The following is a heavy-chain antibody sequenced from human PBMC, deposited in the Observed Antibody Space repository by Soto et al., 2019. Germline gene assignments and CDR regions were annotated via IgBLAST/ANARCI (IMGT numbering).Heavy chain of an antibody. D-gene: IGHD3-22*01. V-gene: IGHV1-69*12. CDR2: IIPFFVTP. J-gene: IGHJ3*02. CDR1: GGTFSSYA. Sequence: QVQLVQSGAEVKKPGSSVKVSCKASGGTFSSYAISWVRQAPGQGLEWMGGIIPFFVTPTYAQKFQGRVTITADESTSTAYMELSSLRSEDTAVYYCARGGDYYDSSGYSKHAFDIWGQGTMVTVSS. CDR3: ARGGDYYDSSGYSKHAFDI.